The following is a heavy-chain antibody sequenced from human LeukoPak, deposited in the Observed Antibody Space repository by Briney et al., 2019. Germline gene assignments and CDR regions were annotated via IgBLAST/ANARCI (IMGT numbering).Heavy chain of an antibody. CDR3: AGGITVASP. CDR1: GGSISSYY. Sequence: SETLSLTCTVSGGSISSYYWSWIRQPPGKGLEWIGYIYNSGSINYNPSLKSRVTISVDTSKNQFSLKLSSVTAADTAVYYCAGGITVASPWGQGTLVTVSS. D-gene: IGHD6-19*01. J-gene: IGHJ5*02. V-gene: IGHV4-59*01. CDR2: IYNSGSI.